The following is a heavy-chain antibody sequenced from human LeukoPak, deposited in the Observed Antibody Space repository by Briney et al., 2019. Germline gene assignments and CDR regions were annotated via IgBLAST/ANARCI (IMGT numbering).Heavy chain of an antibody. V-gene: IGHV1-46*01. CDR2: INPSGGST. Sequence: ASVKVSCKASGYTFTSYYIHWVRQAPGEGLEWMGIINPSGGSTSYAQKFQGRVTMTRDMSTSTVYMELSSLRSEDTAVYYCARTVYQLPYYYYYMDVWGKGTTVTVSS. CDR3: ARTVYQLPYYYYYMDV. D-gene: IGHD2-2*01. CDR1: GYTFTSYY. J-gene: IGHJ6*03.